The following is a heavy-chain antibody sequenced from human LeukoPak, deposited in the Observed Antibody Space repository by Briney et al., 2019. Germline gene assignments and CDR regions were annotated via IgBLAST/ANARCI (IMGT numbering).Heavy chain of an antibody. D-gene: IGHD2-8*01. V-gene: IGHV3-30-3*01. Sequence: GRSLRLSCAASGFTFSSYAMHWVRQAPGKGLEWVAVISYDGSNKYYADSVKGRFTISRDNSKNTLYLQMNSLRAGDTAVYYCARYGPDAFDIWGQGTMVTVSS. CDR1: GFTFSSYA. CDR2: ISYDGSNK. CDR3: ARYGPDAFDI. J-gene: IGHJ3*02.